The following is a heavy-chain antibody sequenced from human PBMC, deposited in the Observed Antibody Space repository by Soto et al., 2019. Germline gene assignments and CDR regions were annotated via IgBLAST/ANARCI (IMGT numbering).Heavy chain of an antibody. V-gene: IGHV1-69*13. Sequence: GASVKVSCKASGGTFSSYAISWVRQAPGQGLEWMGGIIPIFGTANYAQKFQGRVTITADESTSTAYMELSSLRSEDTAVYYCARDLAYCGGDCYSGYNWFDPWGQGTLVTVSS. J-gene: IGHJ5*02. CDR2: IIPIFGTA. CDR3: ARDLAYCGGDCYSGYNWFDP. D-gene: IGHD2-21*02. CDR1: GGTFSSYA.